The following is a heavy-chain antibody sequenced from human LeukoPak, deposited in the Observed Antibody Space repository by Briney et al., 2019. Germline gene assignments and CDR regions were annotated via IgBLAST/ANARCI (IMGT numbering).Heavy chain of an antibody. CDR2: VNNSGST. D-gene: IGHD3-3*02. CDR1: GGSFSGYY. V-gene: IGHV4-34*01. J-gene: IGHJ4*02. CDR3: ARGRAFFD. Sequence: PSETLSLTCAVYGGSFSGYYWNWIRQPPGKGLEWIGEVNNSGSTNYNPSLKSRVTISRDTSKNQFSLKLSSVTAADTAVYYCARGRAFFDWGQGTLVTVSS.